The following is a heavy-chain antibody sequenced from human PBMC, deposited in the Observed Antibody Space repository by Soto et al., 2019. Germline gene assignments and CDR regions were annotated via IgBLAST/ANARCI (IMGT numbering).Heavy chain of an antibody. J-gene: IGHJ5*02. D-gene: IGHD6-13*01. CDR2: INPNSGGT. CDR1: GYTFTGYY. V-gene: IGHV1-2*02. CDR3: ARATSPYSIMAGWSAP. Sequence: ASVKVSCKASGYTFTGYYMHWVRQAPGQGLEWMGWINPNSGGTNYAQKFQGRVTMTRDTSISTAYMELSRLRSDDTAVYYCARATSPYSIMAGWSAPCVQGNLVNFS.